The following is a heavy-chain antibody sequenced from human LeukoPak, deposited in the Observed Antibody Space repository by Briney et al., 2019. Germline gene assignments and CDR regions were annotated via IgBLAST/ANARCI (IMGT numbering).Heavy chain of an antibody. D-gene: IGHD3-22*01. CDR1: GGSISSGSYS. CDR2: IYTSGST. Sequence: PPETLSLTCTVSGGSISSGSYSWSWIRQPAGKGLEWIGRIYTSGSTNYNPSLKSRVTISVDTSKKQFSLKLSSVTAADTAVYYCAREKIAYYDNSGRGWFDPWGQGTLVTVSS. CDR3: AREKIAYYDNSGRGWFDP. J-gene: IGHJ5*02. V-gene: IGHV4-61*02.